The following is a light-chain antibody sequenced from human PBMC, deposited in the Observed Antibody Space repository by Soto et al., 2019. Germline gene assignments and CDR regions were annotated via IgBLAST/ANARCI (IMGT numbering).Light chain of an antibody. Sequence: SVLTQPASVSGSPGQSITISCTGISADVGTSNFVSWYQHHPGKAPRLIIYDVTDRPSGVSNRFSGSKSGDTASLTISGLQAEDEADYYCTSYRRGPLYVFGTGTRVTVL. CDR3: TSYRRGPLYV. CDR1: SADVGTSNF. CDR2: DVT. V-gene: IGLV2-14*03. J-gene: IGLJ1*01.